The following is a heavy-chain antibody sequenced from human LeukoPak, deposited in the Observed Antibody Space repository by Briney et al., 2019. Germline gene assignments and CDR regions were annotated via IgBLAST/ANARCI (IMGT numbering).Heavy chain of an antibody. CDR3: ASSSSGSYYLNWFDP. Sequence: PSQTLSLTCTVSGGSISSGGYYWSWIRQHPGKGLEWIGYIYYSGSTYYNPSLKSRVTISVDTSKNQFSLKLSSVTAADTAVYYCASSSSGSYYLNWFDPXGQGTLVTVSS. CDR1: GGSISSGGYY. J-gene: IGHJ5*02. V-gene: IGHV4-31*03. D-gene: IGHD3-10*01. CDR2: IYYSGST.